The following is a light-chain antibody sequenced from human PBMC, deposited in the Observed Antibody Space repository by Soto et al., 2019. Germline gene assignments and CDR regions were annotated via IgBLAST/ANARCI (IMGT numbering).Light chain of an antibody. V-gene: IGKV3-15*01. J-gene: IGKJ1*01. CDR1: QSVGNT. CDR3: QHYNYWPPKT. Sequence: EIVITQSPATLSVSPGERTTLSCRASQSVGNTLAWYQQKPGQAPRLLIYGAYTRATGIPARFSGSGSGTDFTLTISSLQSEDFAVYYCQHYNYWPPKTSGQGTKVDIK. CDR2: GAY.